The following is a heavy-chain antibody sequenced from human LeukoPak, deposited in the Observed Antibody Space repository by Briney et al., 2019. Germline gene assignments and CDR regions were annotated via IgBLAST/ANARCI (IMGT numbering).Heavy chain of an antibody. V-gene: IGHV1-69*13. CDR3: ARGHVLVPAATDY. D-gene: IGHD2-2*01. Sequence: ASVKVSCKASGGTFSSYAISWVRQAPGQGLEWMGGIIPIFGTANYAQKFQGRVTITADESTSTAYMALSSLRSGDTAVYYCARGHVLVPAATDYWGQGTLVTVSS. J-gene: IGHJ4*02. CDR1: GGTFSSYA. CDR2: IIPIFGTA.